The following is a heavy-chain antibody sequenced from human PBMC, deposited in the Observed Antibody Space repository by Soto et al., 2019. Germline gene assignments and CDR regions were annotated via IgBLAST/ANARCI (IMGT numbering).Heavy chain of an antibody. CDR1: GYTITSYA. Sequence: QVQLVQSGAEVKKPGASVKVSCKASGYTITSYAMHWVRQAPGQRLEWMGWINAGNGNTKYSQKFQGRVTITRDTSASTAYIELSSLRSEDTAVYYCARGLNGYLHYFDYWGQGTLVTVSS. J-gene: IGHJ4*02. CDR2: INAGNGNT. CDR3: ARGLNGYLHYFDY. V-gene: IGHV1-3*01. D-gene: IGHD5-18*01.